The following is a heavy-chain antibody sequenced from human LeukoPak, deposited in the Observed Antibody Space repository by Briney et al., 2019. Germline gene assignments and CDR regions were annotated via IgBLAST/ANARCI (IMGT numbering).Heavy chain of an antibody. J-gene: IGHJ5*01. CDR2: IKQDESEI. D-gene: IGHD3-16*01. CDR3: ARDKIGGPTKLDS. V-gene: IGHV3-7*01. CDR1: GFTFSDNY. Sequence: GGSLRLSCAASGFTFSDNYMSWVRQAPGKGLEWLANIKQDESEIYYVDSVKGRFTISRDNAKNSLYLQMNSLRAEDTAVYYCARDKIGGPTKLDSWGQGTLVTVSS.